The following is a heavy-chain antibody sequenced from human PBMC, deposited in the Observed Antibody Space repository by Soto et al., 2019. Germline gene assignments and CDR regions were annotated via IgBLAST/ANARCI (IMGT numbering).Heavy chain of an antibody. J-gene: IGHJ4*02. D-gene: IGHD3-22*01. CDR2: ISGSGGST. Sequence: PGGSLRLSCAASGFTFSSYAMSCVRQAPGKGLEWVSAISGSGGSTYYADSVKGRFTISRDNSKNTLYLQMNSLRAEDTAVYYCAKEHPGYYDSSGYCYYFDYWGQGTLVTVSS. CDR1: GFTFSSYA. CDR3: AKEHPGYYDSSGYCYYFDY. V-gene: IGHV3-23*01.